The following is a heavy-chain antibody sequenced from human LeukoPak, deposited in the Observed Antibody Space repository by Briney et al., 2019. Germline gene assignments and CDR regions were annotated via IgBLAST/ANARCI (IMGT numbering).Heavy chain of an antibody. J-gene: IGHJ4*02. CDR3: ARGGSGTYYHY. Sequence: SETLSLTCTVSGGSINTYYWSWIRQPPGKGLEWIGYNHYSGSTNYNPSLKSRVTISVDTSNNQFSLRLSSVTAADAAVYYCARGGSGTYYHYWGQGTLVTVSS. CDR1: GGSINTYY. CDR2: NHYSGST. D-gene: IGHD1-26*01. V-gene: IGHV4-59*01.